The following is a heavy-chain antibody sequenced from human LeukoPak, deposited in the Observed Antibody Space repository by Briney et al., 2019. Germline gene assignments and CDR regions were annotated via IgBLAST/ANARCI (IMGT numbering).Heavy chain of an antibody. CDR3: ARDQPARFLEWLLYGGVTKWGYYYYYGMDV. D-gene: IGHD3-3*01. CDR1: GFTFSSYS. V-gene: IGHV3-21*01. J-gene: IGHJ6*02. CDR2: ISSSSSYI. Sequence: GGSLRLSCAASGFTFSSYSMNWVRQAPGKGLEWVSSISSSSSYIYYADSVKGRFTISRDNAKNSLYLQMNSLRAEDTAVYYCARDQPARFLEWLLYGGVTKWGYYYYYGMDVWGQGTTVTVSS.